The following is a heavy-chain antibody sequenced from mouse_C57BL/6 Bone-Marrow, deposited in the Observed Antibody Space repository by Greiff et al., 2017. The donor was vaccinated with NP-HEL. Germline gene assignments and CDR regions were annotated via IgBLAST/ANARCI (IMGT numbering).Heavy chain of an antibody. CDR2: IHPNSGST. J-gene: IGHJ2*01. CDR3: ARNRLRYYFDY. Sequence: QVQLQQPGAELVKPGASVKLSCKASGYTFTSYWMHWVKQRPGQGLEWIGMIHPNSGSTNYNEKFKSKATLTVDKSSSTAYMQLSSLTSEDSAVYYCARNRLRYYFDYWGQGTTLTVSS. CDR1: GYTFTSYW. D-gene: IGHD1-1*01. V-gene: IGHV1-64*01.